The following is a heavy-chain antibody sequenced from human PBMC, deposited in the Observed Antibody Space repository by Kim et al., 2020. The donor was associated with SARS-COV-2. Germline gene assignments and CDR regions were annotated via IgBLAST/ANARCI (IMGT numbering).Heavy chain of an antibody. Sequence: SETLSLTCAVYGGSFSGYYWSWIRQPPGKGLEWIGEINHSGSTNYNPSLKSRVTISVDTSKNQFSLKLSSVTAADTAVYYCARGVSRPTPIAAAGIRGMDVWGQGTTVTVSS. J-gene: IGHJ6*02. CDR2: INHSGST. CDR3: ARGVSRPTPIAAAGIRGMDV. D-gene: IGHD6-13*01. V-gene: IGHV4-34*01. CDR1: GGSFSGYY.